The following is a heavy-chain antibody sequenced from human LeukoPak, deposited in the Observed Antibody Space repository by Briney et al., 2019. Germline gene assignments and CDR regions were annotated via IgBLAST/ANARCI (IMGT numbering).Heavy chain of an antibody. Sequence: GGSLRLSCAVSGFAFSSYSMNWVRQAPGRGLEWVSRINTDGSSTSYAVSVKGRFTSSRDNAKNTLYLQMNRLRAEDTAVYYCARVPYHGSSPFYYCGQRTLVTVSS. D-gene: IGHD6-6*01. CDR1: GFAFSSYS. V-gene: IGHV3-74*01. J-gene: IGHJ4*02. CDR2: INTDGSST. CDR3: ARVPYHGSSPFYY.